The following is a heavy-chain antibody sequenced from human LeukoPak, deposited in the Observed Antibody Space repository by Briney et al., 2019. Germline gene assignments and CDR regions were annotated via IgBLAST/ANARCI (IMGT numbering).Heavy chain of an antibody. Sequence: SGGSLRLSCAASGFTFDDYAMHWVRQAPGKGLEWVSSISSSSSYIYYADSVKGRFTISRDNAKNSLYLQMNSLRAEDTAVYYCARGVAARPGYFQHWGQGTLVTVSS. CDR2: ISSSSSYI. CDR3: ARGVAARPGYFQH. V-gene: IGHV3-21*01. D-gene: IGHD6-6*01. CDR1: GFTFDDYA. J-gene: IGHJ1*01.